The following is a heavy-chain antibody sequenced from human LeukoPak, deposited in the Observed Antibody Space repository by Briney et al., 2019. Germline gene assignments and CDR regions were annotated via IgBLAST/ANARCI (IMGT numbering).Heavy chain of an antibody. J-gene: IGHJ3*02. D-gene: IGHD5-18*01. V-gene: IGHV1-3*01. Sequence: KFQGRVTITRDTSASTAYMELSSLRCEDTAVYYCARVGGYSYLGIWGQGTMVSVSS. CDR3: ARVGGYSYLGI.